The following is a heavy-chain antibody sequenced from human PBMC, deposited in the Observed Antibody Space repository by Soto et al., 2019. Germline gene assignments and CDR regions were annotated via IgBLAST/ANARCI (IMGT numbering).Heavy chain of an antibody. CDR2: ISYDGSNK. Sequence: TGGSLRLSCAASGFTFSSYAMHWVRQAPGKGLEWVAVISYDGSNKYYADSVKGRFTISRDNSKNTLYLQMNSLRAEDTAVYYCLWSTFDYWGQGTLVTVSS. CDR1: GFTFSSYA. D-gene: IGHD3-10*01. J-gene: IGHJ4*02. V-gene: IGHV3-30-3*01. CDR3: LWSTFDY.